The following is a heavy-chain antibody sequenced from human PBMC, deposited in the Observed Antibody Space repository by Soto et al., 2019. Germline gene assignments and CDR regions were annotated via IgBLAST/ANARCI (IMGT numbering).Heavy chain of an antibody. Sequence: SVKVSCKASGGTFSSYAISWVRQAPGQGLEWMGGIIPIFGTANYAQKFQGRVTITADKSTSTAYMELSSLRSEDTAVYYCARDRVYYDSSGYFGAFDIWGQGTRDTVS. D-gene: IGHD3-22*01. CDR3: ARDRVYYDSSGYFGAFDI. J-gene: IGHJ3*02. V-gene: IGHV1-69*06. CDR1: GGTFSSYA. CDR2: IIPIFGTA.